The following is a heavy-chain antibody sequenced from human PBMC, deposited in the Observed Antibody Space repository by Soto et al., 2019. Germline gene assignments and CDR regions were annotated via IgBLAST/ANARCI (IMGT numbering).Heavy chain of an antibody. Sequence: QVQLVQSGAEVKKPGASVKVSCKAAGYTFTSYDINWVRHATGQGREWMGWLNPNSGNTGYAQKFQGCVTMTRNTYISTAYMELSSLRSEDTAVYYCARVYYGDYDADYWGQGTLVTVSS. CDR3: ARVYYGDYDADY. J-gene: IGHJ4*02. CDR1: GYTFTSYD. V-gene: IGHV1-8*01. CDR2: LNPNSGNT. D-gene: IGHD4-17*01.